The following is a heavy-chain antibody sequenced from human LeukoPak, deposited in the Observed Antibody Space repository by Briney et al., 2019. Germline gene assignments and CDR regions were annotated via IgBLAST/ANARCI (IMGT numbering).Heavy chain of an antibody. CDR3: ARRKTVAGTRWFDP. V-gene: IGHV3-20*04. Sequence: GGSLRLSCAASGFTFDDYGMSWVRQAPGKGLEWVSGTNWNGGSTGYADSVKGRFTISRDNAKNSLYLQMNSLRAEDTALYYCARRKTVAGTRWFDPWGQGTLVTVSS. CDR1: GFTFDDYG. CDR2: TNWNGGST. J-gene: IGHJ5*02. D-gene: IGHD6-19*01.